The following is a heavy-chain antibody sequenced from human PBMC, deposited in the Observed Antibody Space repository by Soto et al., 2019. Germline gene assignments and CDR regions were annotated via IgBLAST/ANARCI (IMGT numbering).Heavy chain of an antibody. D-gene: IGHD7-27*01. CDR3: ARIAVPGASY. CDR2: IYETGAT. V-gene: IGHV4-31*03. J-gene: IGHJ4*02. Sequence: PSETLSLTCRVSGCSISRGGYYWSWIRQRPGEGLQYIGYIYETGATYYKPSLKSRISISADTSKNQFTLKLNSVTAADTAVYYCARIAVPGASYWGQGTLVTVSS. CDR1: GCSISRGGYY.